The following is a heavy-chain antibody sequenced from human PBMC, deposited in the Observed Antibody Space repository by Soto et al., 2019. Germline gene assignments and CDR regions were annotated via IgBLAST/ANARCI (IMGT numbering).Heavy chain of an antibody. CDR3: TTIPNYDDY. J-gene: IGHJ4*02. CDR1: GFSFTNAW. V-gene: IGHV3-15*01. Sequence: PGGSLRLSCAASGFSFTNAWMNWVRQAPGKGLEWVGRIKSNTDDGTADYAAPVKGRFTISRDDSKNTLYLQMNSLKTEDTALYYCTTIPNYDDYWGQGTLVTVS. CDR2: IKSNTDDGTA. D-gene: IGHD3-3*01.